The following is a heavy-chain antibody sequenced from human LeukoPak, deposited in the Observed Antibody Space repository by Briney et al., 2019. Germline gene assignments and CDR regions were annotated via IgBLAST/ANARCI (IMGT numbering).Heavy chain of an antibody. CDR2: IYYSGST. V-gene: IGHV4-30-4*01. CDR3: ARDLLNEGNHLDY. J-gene: IGHJ4*02. Sequence: SETLSLTCTVSGGSISSGDYYWSWIRQPPGKGLEWIGCIYYSGSTYYNPSLKSRVTISVDTSKNQFSLKLSSVTAADTAVYYCARDLLNEGNHLDYWGQGTLVTVSS. CDR1: GGSISSGDYY. D-gene: IGHD4-23*01.